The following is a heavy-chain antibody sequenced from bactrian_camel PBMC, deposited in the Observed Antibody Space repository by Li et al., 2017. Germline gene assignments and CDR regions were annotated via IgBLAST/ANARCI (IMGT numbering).Heavy chain of an antibody. CDR3: AARKVARGSHFSLGRAPALRRDEYNF. J-gene: IGHJ4*01. Sequence: HVQLVESGGGSVQAGGSLRLSCAASGYTDSRYCMGWFRQAPGKEREGVASIRRNNIADYADSVKGRFTISKDSAKNTLYLEMNSLTPEDTAMYYCAARKVARGSHFSLGRAPALRRDEYNFWGQGTQVTVS. CDR2: IRRNNIA. V-gene: IGHV3S55*01. CDR1: GYTDSRYC. D-gene: IGHD2*01.